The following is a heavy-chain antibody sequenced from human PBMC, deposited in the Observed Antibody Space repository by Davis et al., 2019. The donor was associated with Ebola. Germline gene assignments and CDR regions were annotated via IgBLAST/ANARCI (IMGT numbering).Heavy chain of an antibody. Sequence: ASVTVSCKASGYPFPSYGITWVRQAAGQGLEWMGWSYPSNGNTHYAQKLQDRVTMTTDTSTSTAYMELRSLRNDDTAMYYCVKDFWSDDPGYWGQRTLVTVSS. CDR3: VKDFWSDDPGY. J-gene: IGHJ4*02. V-gene: IGHV1-18*01. CDR2: SYPSNGNT. CDR1: GYPFPSYG. D-gene: IGHD3-3*01.